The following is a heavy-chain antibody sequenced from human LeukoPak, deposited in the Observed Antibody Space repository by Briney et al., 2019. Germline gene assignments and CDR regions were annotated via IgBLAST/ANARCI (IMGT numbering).Heavy chain of an antibody. Sequence: SETLSLTCTVSGGSISSRSYYWGWIRQPPGKGLEWIGSIYYSGSTYYNPSLQSRVTISVDTSKNQFSLKLNSVTAADTAVYYCAKGSRYEAQYYYYYMDVWGKGTTVTISS. V-gene: IGHV4-39*01. CDR3: AKGSRYEAQYYYYYMDV. CDR2: IYYSGST. CDR1: GGSISSRSYY. J-gene: IGHJ6*03. D-gene: IGHD5-12*01.